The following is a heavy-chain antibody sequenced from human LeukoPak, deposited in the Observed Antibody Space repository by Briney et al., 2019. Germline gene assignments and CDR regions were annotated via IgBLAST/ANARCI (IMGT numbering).Heavy chain of an antibody. CDR3: VRNRYGYGSGGYSPEHFHH. V-gene: IGHV3-21*01. CDR2: ISSSSSYI. D-gene: IGHD2-15*01. J-gene: IGHJ1*01. CDR1: GFTFSRHS. Sequence: GGSLRLSCAASGFTFSRHSINWVRQAPGKGLEWVSSISSSSSYIYYADSVKGRFTISRDNPKKSMYLQINSLRAEDTAVYFCVRNRYGYGSGGYSPEHFHHWGQGTLVTVSS.